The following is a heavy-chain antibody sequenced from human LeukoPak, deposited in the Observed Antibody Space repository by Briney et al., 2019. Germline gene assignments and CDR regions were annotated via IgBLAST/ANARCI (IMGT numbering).Heavy chain of an antibody. J-gene: IGHJ4*02. CDR1: GFTFSSYT. D-gene: IGHD5-18*01. V-gene: IGHV3-21*01. Sequence: PGGSLRLSCAASGFTFSSYTMNWVRQAPGKGLEWVSSISSSSSYIYYADSVKGRFTISRDNAKNSLYLQMNSLRAEDTAVYYCAREGTAMVSFDYWGQGTLVTVSS. CDR3: AREGTAMVSFDY. CDR2: ISSSSSYI.